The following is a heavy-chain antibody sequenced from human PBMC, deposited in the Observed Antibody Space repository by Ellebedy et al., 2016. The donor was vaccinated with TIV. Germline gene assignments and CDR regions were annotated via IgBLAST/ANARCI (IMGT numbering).Heavy chain of an antibody. V-gene: IGHV3-23*01. CDR3: ATRGDYGGNTNYYYGMDV. CDR1: GFTFSGYG. J-gene: IGHJ6*02. D-gene: IGHD4-23*01. CDR2: ISYSGVGT. Sequence: GGSLRLSXAASGFTFSGYGMSWVRQAPGKGLEWVSAISYSGVGTHYADSVKGRFTISRDNSKNTLYLQMNSLRAEDTAVYYCATRGDYGGNTNYYYGMDVWGQGTTVTVSS.